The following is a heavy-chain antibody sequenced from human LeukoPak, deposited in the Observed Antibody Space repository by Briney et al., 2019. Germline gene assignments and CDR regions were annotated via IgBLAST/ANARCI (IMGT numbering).Heavy chain of an antibody. V-gene: IGHV4-30-2*01. Sequence: SETLSLTCAVSGGSISSGGYSWGWIRQPPGKGLEWIGYIYHSGSTYYNPSLKSRVTISVDRSKNQFSLKLSSVTAADTAVYYCARSMVRGVIGNWFDHWGQGTLVTVSS. CDR3: ARSMVRGVIGNWFDH. CDR1: GGSISSGGYS. CDR2: IYHSGST. D-gene: IGHD3-10*01. J-gene: IGHJ5*02.